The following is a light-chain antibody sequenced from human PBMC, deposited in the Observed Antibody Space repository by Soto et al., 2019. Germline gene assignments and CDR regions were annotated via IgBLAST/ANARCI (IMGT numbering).Light chain of an antibody. Sequence: EIVLTQSPGTLSLSPGERATLSCRASQSFNSIYLAWYQQKPGQAPRLLIYGASTRATGIPDRFSGSGSGTDFSLTIRGLKPEDFAVYYCQQYRMSPNTFGQGTRLEI. J-gene: IGKJ5*01. CDR1: QSFNSIY. CDR2: GAS. CDR3: QQYRMSPNT. V-gene: IGKV3-20*01.